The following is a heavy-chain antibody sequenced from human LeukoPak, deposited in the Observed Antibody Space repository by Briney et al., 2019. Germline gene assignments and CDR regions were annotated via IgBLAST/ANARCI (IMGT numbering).Heavy chain of an antibody. CDR1: GGSISSGGYY. Sequence: SETLSLTCTVSGGSISSGGYYWSWIRQPPGKGLEWIGYIYYSGSTNYNPSLKSRVTISVDTSKNQFSLKLSSVTAADTAVYYCARGFGVVIPYYFDYWGQGTLVTVSS. CDR2: IYYSGST. D-gene: IGHD3-3*01. CDR3: ARGFGVVIPYYFDY. J-gene: IGHJ4*02. V-gene: IGHV4-61*08.